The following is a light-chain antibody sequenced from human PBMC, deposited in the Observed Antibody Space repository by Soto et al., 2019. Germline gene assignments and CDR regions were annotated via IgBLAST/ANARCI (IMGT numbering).Light chain of an antibody. V-gene: IGLV2-14*01. Sequence: VLTQPASVSGSPGQSIAISCTGTSSDIGAYDYVSWYQQHPDKAPKLIIYEVTKRPSGVSTRFSGSKSGNTASLTISGLQAEDEGDYYCGSHTSGSTRVFGTGTKVTVL. CDR1: SSDIGAYDY. CDR2: EVT. CDR3: GSHTSGSTRV. J-gene: IGLJ1*01.